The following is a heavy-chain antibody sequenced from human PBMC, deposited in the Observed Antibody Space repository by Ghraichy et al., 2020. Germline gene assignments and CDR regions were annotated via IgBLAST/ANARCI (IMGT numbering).Heavy chain of an antibody. J-gene: IGHJ4*02. CDR3: ARGGIAAAGSLLRSDQFDY. D-gene: IGHD6-13*01. V-gene: IGHV4-34*01. CDR1: GGSFSGYY. Sequence: SETLSLTCAVYGGSFSGYYWSWIRQPPGKGLEWIGEINHSGSTNYNPSLKSRVTISVDTSKNQFSLKLSSVTAADTAVYYCARGGIAAAGSLLRSDQFDYWGQGTLVTVSS. CDR2: INHSGST.